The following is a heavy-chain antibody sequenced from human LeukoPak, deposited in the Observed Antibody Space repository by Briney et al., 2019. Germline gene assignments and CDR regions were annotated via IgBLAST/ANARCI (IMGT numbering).Heavy chain of an antibody. V-gene: IGHV3-30-3*01. Sequence: PGGSLRLSCAASGFTFSSYAMHWVRQAPGKGLEWVAVISYDGSNKYYADSVKGRFTISRDDSKNTLYLQMNSLRAEDTAVYYCARLGITMVRGATPTDYWGQGTLVTVSS. J-gene: IGHJ4*02. D-gene: IGHD3-10*01. CDR1: GFTFSSYA. CDR2: ISYDGSNK. CDR3: ARLGITMVRGATPTDY.